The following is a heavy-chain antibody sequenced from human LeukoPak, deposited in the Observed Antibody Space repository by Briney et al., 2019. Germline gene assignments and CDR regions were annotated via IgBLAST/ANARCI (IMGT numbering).Heavy chain of an antibody. D-gene: IGHD2-15*01. CDR2: ISYDGSNK. CDR1: GFTFSSYA. Sequence: GRSLRLSCAASGFTFSSYAMHWVRQAPGKGLEWVAVISYDGSNKYYADSVKGRFTISRDNAKNSLYLQMNSLRAEDTAVYYCARVCGGGSCPYYYGMDVWGQGTTVTVSS. J-gene: IGHJ6*02. CDR3: ARVCGGGSCPYYYGMDV. V-gene: IGHV3-30*04.